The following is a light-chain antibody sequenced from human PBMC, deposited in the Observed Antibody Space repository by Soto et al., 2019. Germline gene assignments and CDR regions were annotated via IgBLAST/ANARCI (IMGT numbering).Light chain of an antibody. V-gene: IGKV1-39*01. Sequence: DLQMTQSPSSLSAAVGDRVTITCRASQSIARFLNWYQQKPGEVPKLLIFGASYLRSGVPSRFSGSGSGTPVALTITSLQPEDFATYFFQQSHIAPYTFGQGTNL. CDR2: GAS. CDR3: QQSHIAPYT. J-gene: IGKJ2*01. CDR1: QSIARF.